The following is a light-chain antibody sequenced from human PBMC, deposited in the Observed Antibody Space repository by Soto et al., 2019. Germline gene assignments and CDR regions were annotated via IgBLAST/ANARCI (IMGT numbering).Light chain of an antibody. CDR2: EAS. CDR1: SSDFGSYNY. CDR3: CSYVGSNNYV. J-gene: IGLJ1*01. Sequence: QSALTQPASVSGSPGQSITISCTGTSSDFGSYNYVSWYQQHPGKAPALMIYEASKRPSGVSNRFSGSKSGNTASLTISVLQDEDEADYYCCSYVGSNNYVFGTGTKLTVL. V-gene: IGLV2-23*01.